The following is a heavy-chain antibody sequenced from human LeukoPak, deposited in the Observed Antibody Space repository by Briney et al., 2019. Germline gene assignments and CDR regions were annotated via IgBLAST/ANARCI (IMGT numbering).Heavy chain of an antibody. CDR2: INSNSGGT. D-gene: IGHD5-24*01. CDR3: ARIFLGQRRDGYSKRDY. CDR1: GYTFIGYY. J-gene: IGHJ4*02. V-gene: IGHV1-2*02. Sequence: ASVKVSCKASGYTFIGYYLHWVRQAPGQGLEWMGWINSNSGGTNYAQKFQGRVTMTRDTSISTAYMELSRLRSDDTAVYYCARIFLGQRRDGYSKRDYWGQGTLVTVSS.